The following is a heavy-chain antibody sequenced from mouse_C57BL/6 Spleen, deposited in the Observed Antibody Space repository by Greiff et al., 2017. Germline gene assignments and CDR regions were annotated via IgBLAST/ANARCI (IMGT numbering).Heavy chain of an antibody. CDR3: TTGGRRGFAY. CDR1: GFNFKDDY. V-gene: IGHV14-4*01. J-gene: IGHJ3*01. CDR2: IDPENGDT. Sequence: EVQLQQSGAELVRPGASVKLSCTASGFNFKDDYMHWVKQRPEQGLEWIGWIDPENGDTEYASKFQGKATITADTSSNTAYLQLSSLTSEDTAVYYCTTGGRRGFAYWGQGTLVTVSA. D-gene: IGHD1-2*01.